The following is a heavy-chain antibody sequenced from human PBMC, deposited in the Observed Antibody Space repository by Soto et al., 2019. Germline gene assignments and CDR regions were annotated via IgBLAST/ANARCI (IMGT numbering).Heavy chain of an antibody. CDR2: IYPSGRT. J-gene: IGHJ5*02. Sequence: QLQLQESGSGLVKPSQSLSLTCAVSGDSISSGGHSWSWIRQPPGQGLEWIGYIYPSGRTYYNPSLENRVTPSVDRPKNQFPLKLTPVTAADTAVYYCARPIAVRPRKNWFDPWGQGILVSVSS. CDR1: GDSISSGGHS. D-gene: IGHD6-6*01. CDR3: ARPIAVRPRKNWFDP. V-gene: IGHV4-30-2*01.